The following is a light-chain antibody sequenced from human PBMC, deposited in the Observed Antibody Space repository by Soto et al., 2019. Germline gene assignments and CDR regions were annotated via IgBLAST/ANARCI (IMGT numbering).Light chain of an antibody. V-gene: IGLV2-23*03. CDR2: EGS. Sequence: QSVLTQPASVSGSPGQSITISCTGTSSDVGSYNLVSWYQQHPGKAPKLMIYEGSMRPSGVSNRFSGSKSGNMASLTISGLQAEDEADYYCCSYAGSSTFPDVVFGGGTKLTVL. CDR3: CSYAGSSTFPDVV. CDR1: SSDVGSYNL. J-gene: IGLJ2*01.